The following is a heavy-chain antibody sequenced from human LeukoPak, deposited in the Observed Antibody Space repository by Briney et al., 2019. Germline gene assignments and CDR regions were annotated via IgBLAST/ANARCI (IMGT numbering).Heavy chain of an antibody. J-gene: IGHJ6*04. CDR3: ARDGANYYGSGSDYYYYGMDV. V-gene: IGHV1-2*04. D-gene: IGHD3-10*01. CDR2: INPNSGGT. CDR1: GYTFTGYY. Sequence: GASVKVSCKASGYTFTGYYMHWVRQAPGQGLEWMEWINPNSGGTNYAQKFQGWVTMTRDTSISTAYMELSRLRSDDTAVYYCARDGANYYGSGSDYYYYGMDVWGKGTTVTVSS.